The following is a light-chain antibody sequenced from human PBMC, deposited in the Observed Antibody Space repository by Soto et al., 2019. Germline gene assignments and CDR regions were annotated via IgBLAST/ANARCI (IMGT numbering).Light chain of an antibody. J-gene: IGKJ2*01. CDR2: AAS. CDR3: QQYGTSPLYT. CDR1: QSVGSGF. V-gene: IGKV3-20*01. Sequence: DSVLTQSAGTLSVSPGESVTLSCRASQSVGSGFLGWYQQQPGQAPRLVLYAASRRATGIPDRFSGSGSGTDFPPTISRREPEDVSVYYCQQYGTSPLYTLGQGTKLEIK.